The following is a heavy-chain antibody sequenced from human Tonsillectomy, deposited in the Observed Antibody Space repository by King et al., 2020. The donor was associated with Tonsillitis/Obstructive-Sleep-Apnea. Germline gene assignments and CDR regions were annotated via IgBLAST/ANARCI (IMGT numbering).Heavy chain of an antibody. Sequence: VQLVESGGGLVKPGGSLRLSCAASGFTFSDYYMSWIRQAPGKGLEWVSYISSSSSYTNYADSVKGRFTISRDNAKNSLYLQMNSLRAEDTAVYYCARGRCSGGSCYSFDYWGQGTLVIVSS. V-gene: IGHV3-11*05. J-gene: IGHJ4*02. CDR2: ISSSSSYT. CDR1: GFTFSDYY. D-gene: IGHD2-15*01. CDR3: ARGRCSGGSCYSFDY.